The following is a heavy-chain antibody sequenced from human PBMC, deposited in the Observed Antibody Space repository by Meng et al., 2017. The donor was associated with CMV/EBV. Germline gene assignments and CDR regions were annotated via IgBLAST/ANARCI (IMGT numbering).Heavy chain of an antibody. CDR3: ATAPADYYDSSGNYQAANY. D-gene: IGHD3-22*01. CDR1: GFISGDYA. Sequence: GESLKISCTASGFISGDYAMSWVRQAPGKGLEWVGFIRSNAYGGTTEYAGSVKGKFTISRDNSKSITYLQINSLKTEDTSMYYCATAPADYYDSSGNYQAANYWGQGTLVTVSS. V-gene: IGHV3-49*04. J-gene: IGHJ4*02. CDR2: IRSNAYGGTT.